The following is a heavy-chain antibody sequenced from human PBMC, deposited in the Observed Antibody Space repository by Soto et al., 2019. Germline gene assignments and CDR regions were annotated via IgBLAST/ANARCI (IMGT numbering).Heavy chain of an antibody. Sequence: TLSLTCTVSGGSISSSGYYWGWIRQPPGKGLEWLAVIDWDDDKYYNTSLKTRLTISKDTSKNQVVLTMTNIDPVDTATYYCARIIAAGVYHHYALAVWGQGTTVTVSS. CDR3: ARIIAAGVYHHYALAV. D-gene: IGHD2-15*01. CDR1: GGSISSSGYY. J-gene: IGHJ6*02. V-gene: IGHV2-70*01. CDR2: IDWDDDK.